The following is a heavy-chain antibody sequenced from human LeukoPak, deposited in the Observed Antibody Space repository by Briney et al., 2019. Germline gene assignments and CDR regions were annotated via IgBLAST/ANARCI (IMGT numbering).Heavy chain of an antibody. CDR1: GGSISSGGYY. J-gene: IGHJ4*02. Sequence: SETLSLTCTVSGGSISSGGYYWSWIRQPAGKGLEWIGRIYTSGSTNYNPSLRSRVTISVDTSKNQFSLKLSSVTAADTAVYYCARSRLLWFGEFDYWGQGTLVTVSS. D-gene: IGHD3-10*01. CDR2: IYTSGST. V-gene: IGHV4-61*02. CDR3: ARSRLLWFGEFDY.